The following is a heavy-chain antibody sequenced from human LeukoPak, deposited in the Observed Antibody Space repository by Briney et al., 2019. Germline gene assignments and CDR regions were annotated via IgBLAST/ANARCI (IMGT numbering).Heavy chain of an antibody. Sequence: GGSLSFSGAASGFTFSSYEMNWVRQAPGKGLEWVSFISISGTTIYYADSVKDRFTISRDNATNSLYLQMNSLRAEHTAVYYCAREGSTLGSYGSGNYYNFDYWGQGTLVTVSS. CDR3: AREGSTLGSYGSGNYYNFDY. D-gene: IGHD3-10*01. J-gene: IGHJ4*02. CDR2: ISISGTTI. V-gene: IGHV3-48*03. CDR1: GFTFSSYE.